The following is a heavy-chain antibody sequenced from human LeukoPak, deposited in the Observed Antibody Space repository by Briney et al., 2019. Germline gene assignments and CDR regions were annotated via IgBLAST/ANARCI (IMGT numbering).Heavy chain of an antibody. J-gene: IGHJ4*02. V-gene: IGHV3-23*01. Sequence: GGSLRLSCAASGFTFSVFAMSWVRQAPGQGLEWVSAITSDGGTTYYADSVKGRFTLSRDNSKNMLYLQMDSLRAEDTALYYCAKDATWIQLWLPGWGQGTLVTVSS. CDR1: GFTFSVFA. D-gene: IGHD5-18*01. CDR2: ITSDGGTT. CDR3: AKDATWIQLWLPG.